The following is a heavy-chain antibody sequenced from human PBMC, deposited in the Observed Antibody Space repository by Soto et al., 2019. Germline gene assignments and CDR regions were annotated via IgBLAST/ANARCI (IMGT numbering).Heavy chain of an antibody. CDR2: IIPILGIA. D-gene: IGHD3-3*01. CDR3: AILGIGGFNRSGFDY. J-gene: IGHJ4*02. Sequence: QVQLVQSGAEVKKPGSSVKVSCKASGGTFSSYTISWVRQAPGQGLEWMGRIIPILGIANYAQKFQGRVTITADKSTSTAYMELSSLRSEDTAVYYCAILGIGGFNRSGFDYWGQGTLVTVSS. CDR1: GGTFSSYT. V-gene: IGHV1-69*02.